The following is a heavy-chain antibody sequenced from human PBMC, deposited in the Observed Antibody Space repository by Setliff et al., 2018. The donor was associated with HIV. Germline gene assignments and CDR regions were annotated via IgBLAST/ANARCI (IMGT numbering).Heavy chain of an antibody. CDR1: GGSFTTYY. J-gene: IGHJ3*02. CDR2: INHIGST. V-gene: IGHV4-34*01. Sequence: SETLPLTCAVYGGSFTTYYWSWIRQPPGKGLEWIGEINHIGSTNYNPSLKSRVTISIDTSKNQFSLRLTSVTAADTAVYYCARPLTASYNFWGDAFAIWGQGTMVTVSS. CDR3: ARPLTASYNFWGDAFAI. D-gene: IGHD3-3*01.